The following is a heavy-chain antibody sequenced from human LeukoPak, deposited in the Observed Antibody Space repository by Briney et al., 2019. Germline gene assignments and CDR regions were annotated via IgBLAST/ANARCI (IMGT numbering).Heavy chain of an antibody. Sequence: ASVKVSCKVSGYTLTELSMHWVRQAPGKGLEWMGGFDPEDGETIYAQKFQGRVTMTEDTSTDTAYMELSSLRSEDTAVYYCATAKGGYSYGRGGYYFDYWGQGTLVTVSS. J-gene: IGHJ4*02. V-gene: IGHV1-24*01. CDR3: ATAKGGYSYGRGGYYFDY. CDR1: GYTLTELS. D-gene: IGHD5-18*01. CDR2: FDPEDGET.